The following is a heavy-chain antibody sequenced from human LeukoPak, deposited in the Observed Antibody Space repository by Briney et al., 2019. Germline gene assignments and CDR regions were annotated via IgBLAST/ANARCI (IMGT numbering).Heavy chain of an antibody. CDR3: ARAMVRGVINFYYYYMDV. CDR2: IIPIFGTA. V-gene: IGHV1-69*01. J-gene: IGHJ6*03. D-gene: IGHD3-10*01. Sequence: GSSVKVSCTASGGTFSSYAISWVRQAPGQGLEWMGGIIPIFGTANYAQKFQGRVTITADESTSTAYMELSRLRSEDTAVYYCARAMVRGVINFYYYYMDVWGKGTTVTVSS. CDR1: GGTFSSYA.